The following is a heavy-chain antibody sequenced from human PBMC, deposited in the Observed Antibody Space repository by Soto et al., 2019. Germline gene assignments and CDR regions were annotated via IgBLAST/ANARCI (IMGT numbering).Heavy chain of an antibody. CDR1: GFTFSSYS. D-gene: IGHD3-10*01. Sequence: PGGSLRLSCVASGFTFSSYSMSLVRQAPGKGLEWVSCFRAGGDYGTTYYADSVKGRFTISRDNSKNTLFLQMNSLRAEDTAIYYCEKKVNSGSGSQYVDYFGQGTLVTVSS. V-gene: IGHV3-23*01. CDR2: FRAGGDYGTT. J-gene: IGHJ4*02. CDR3: EKKVNSGSGSQYVDY.